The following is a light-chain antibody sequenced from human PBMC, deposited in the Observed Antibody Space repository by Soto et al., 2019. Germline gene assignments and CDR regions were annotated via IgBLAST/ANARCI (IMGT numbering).Light chain of an antibody. CDR1: SSDVGSYNL. Sequence: QSALTQPASVSGSPGQAITISCTGTSSDVGSYNLVSWYQQHPGKAPKLMIYEGGKRPSGVSDRFSGSKSGNTASLTISGLQAEDDADYYCCSYAGSSTYVFGTGTKLTV. J-gene: IGLJ1*01. CDR3: CSYAGSSTYV. V-gene: IGLV2-23*01. CDR2: EGG.